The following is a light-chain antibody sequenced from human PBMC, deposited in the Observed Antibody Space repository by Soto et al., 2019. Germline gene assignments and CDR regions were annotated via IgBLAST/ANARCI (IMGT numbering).Light chain of an antibody. V-gene: IGKV3-15*01. J-gene: IGKJ4*01. CDR3: QQYYSYPPS. Sequence: EIVMTQSPATLSVSPGERPTLSCRASQSISSNLAWYQQKPGQAPRLLIYGASTRATGVPARFSGSGSGTEFTLTISSLQSEDFATYYCQQYYSYPPSFGGGTKVDIK. CDR1: QSISSN. CDR2: GAS.